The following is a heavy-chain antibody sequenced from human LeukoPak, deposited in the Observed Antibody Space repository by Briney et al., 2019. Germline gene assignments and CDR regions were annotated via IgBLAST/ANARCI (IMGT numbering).Heavy chain of an antibody. J-gene: IGHJ4*02. Sequence: GGSLRLSCAASGFTFSSYGMHWVRQAPGKGLEWVAVISYDGSNKYYADSVKGRFTISRDNSKNTLYLQMNSLRAEDTAVYYCARDRWEPVVVVPAAIAFWGQGTLVTVSS. D-gene: IGHD2-2*01. V-gene: IGHV3-30*03. CDR2: ISYDGSNK. CDR1: GFTFSSYG. CDR3: ARDRWEPVVVVPAAIAF.